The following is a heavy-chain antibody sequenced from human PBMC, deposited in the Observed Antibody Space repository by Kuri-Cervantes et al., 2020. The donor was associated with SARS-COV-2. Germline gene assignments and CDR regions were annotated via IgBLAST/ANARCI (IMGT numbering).Heavy chain of an antibody. V-gene: IGHV3-30-3*01. Sequence: LSLTCAASGFTFSSYAMHWVRQAPGKGLEWVAVISYDGSNKYYADSVKGRFTISRDNSKNTLYLQMNSLRAEDTAVYYCARDRSYAFDIWGQGTMVTVSS. D-gene: IGHD6-6*01. CDR1: GFTFSSYA. CDR2: ISYDGSNK. CDR3: ARDRSYAFDI. J-gene: IGHJ3*02.